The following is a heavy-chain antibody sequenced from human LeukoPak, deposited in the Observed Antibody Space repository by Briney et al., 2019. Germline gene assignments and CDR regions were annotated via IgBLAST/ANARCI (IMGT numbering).Heavy chain of an antibody. J-gene: IGHJ4*02. V-gene: IGHV3-48*01. D-gene: IGHD3-10*01. CDR3: ARSETYGSGSYGDPFDY. CDR1: GFTFSSYS. CDR2: ISSSSSTI. Sequence: GGSLRLSCAASGFTFSSYSMNWVRQAPGKGLEWVSYISSSSSTIYYADSVKGRFTISRDNAKNPLYLQMNSLRAEDTAVYYCARSETYGSGSYGDPFDYWGQGTLVTVSS.